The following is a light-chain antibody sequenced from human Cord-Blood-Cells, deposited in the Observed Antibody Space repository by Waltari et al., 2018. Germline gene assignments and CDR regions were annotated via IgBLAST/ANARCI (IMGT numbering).Light chain of an antibody. CDR1: SSHVGSYNL. CDR2: EGS. Sequence: QSALTQPASVSGSPGQSITISCTGTSSHVGSYNLVSWYQQHPGKAPKLMIYEGSKRPSGVSNRFSGSKSGNTAFLTISGLQAEDEADYYCCSYAGSSTFHVVFGGGTKLTVL. V-gene: IGLV2-23*03. CDR3: CSYAGSSTFHVV. J-gene: IGLJ2*01.